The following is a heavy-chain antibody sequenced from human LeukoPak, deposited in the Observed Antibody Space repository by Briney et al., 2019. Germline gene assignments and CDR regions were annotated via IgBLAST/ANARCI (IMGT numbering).Heavy chain of an antibody. V-gene: IGHV3-43D*04. D-gene: IGHD3-3*01. CDR2: ISWDGGST. J-gene: IGHJ5*02. CDR1: GFTFDDYA. Sequence: PGGSLRLSCAASGFTFDDYAMHLVRQAPGEGLGWVSLISWDGGSTYYADSVKGRFTISRDNSKNSLYLQMNSLRAEDTALYYCAKALTYYDFWNGFDPWGQGTLVTVSS. CDR3: AKALTYYDFWNGFDP.